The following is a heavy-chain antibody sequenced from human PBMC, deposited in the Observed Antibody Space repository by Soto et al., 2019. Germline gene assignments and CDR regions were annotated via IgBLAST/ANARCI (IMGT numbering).Heavy chain of an antibody. CDR1: GGSISSGGYS. CDR2: IYHSGST. V-gene: IGHV4-30-2*01. Sequence: QLQLQESGSGLVKPSQTLSLTCAVSGGSISSGGYSWSWIRQPPGEGLEWIGYIYHSGSTYYNPSLKSRVTISVDRSKNQFSLKLSSVTAADTAVYYCARVGISRGPQLPYGRYFDLWGRGTLVTVSS. J-gene: IGHJ2*01. CDR3: ARVGISRGPQLPYGRYFDL. D-gene: IGHD2-2*01.